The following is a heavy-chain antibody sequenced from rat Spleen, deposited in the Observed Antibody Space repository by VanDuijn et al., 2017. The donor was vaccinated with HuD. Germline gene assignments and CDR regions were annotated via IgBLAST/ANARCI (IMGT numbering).Heavy chain of an antibody. V-gene: IGHV2-13*01. CDR1: GFSLTSYG. Sequence: QVQLKESGPGPVQPSETLSLTCTVSGFSLTSYGVIWVRQPPGKGLEWMGVIWGNGDTNYRSALKSRLTISRDTSKSQLYLKMNSLQPEDTATYYWARADIAAISTGGIWGQGVMVTVSS. D-gene: IGHD1-2*01. J-gene: IGHJ2*01. CDR2: IWGNGDT. CDR3: ARADIAAISTGGI.